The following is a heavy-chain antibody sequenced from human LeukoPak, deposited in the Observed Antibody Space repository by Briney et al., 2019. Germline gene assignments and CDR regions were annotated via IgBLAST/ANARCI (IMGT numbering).Heavy chain of an antibody. CDR1: GFTFSSYA. CDR2: ISGSGGST. Sequence: GGSLRLSCAASGFTFSSYAMSWVRQAPGKGLEWVSAISGSGGSTYYADSVKGRFIISRDNSKNTLYLQMNSLRAEDTAVYYCAKLVGYCSSTSCRGDYWGQGTLVTVSS. V-gene: IGHV3-23*01. CDR3: AKLVGYCSSTSCRGDY. J-gene: IGHJ4*02. D-gene: IGHD2-2*01.